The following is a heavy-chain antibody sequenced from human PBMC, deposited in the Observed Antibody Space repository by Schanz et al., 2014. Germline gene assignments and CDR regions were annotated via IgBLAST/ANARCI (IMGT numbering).Heavy chain of an antibody. Sequence: QVQLVQSGAEVKKPGSSLKVPCKASGGSFDTYTIAWVRQAPGQGLEWMGWITKSGDRNYAQKFQGRVTMTRDTSSTTAYMELNSLRSDDTAVYYCVRELSGGTFDYWGQGALVTVSS. J-gene: IGHJ4*02. CDR3: VRELSGGTFDY. D-gene: IGHD1-1*01. CDR2: ITKSGDR. V-gene: IGHV1-2*02. CDR1: GGSFDTYT.